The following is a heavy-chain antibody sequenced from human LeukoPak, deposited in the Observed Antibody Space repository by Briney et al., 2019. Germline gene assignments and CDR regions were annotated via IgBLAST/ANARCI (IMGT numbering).Heavy chain of an antibody. CDR3: ARGHVSSAAGTGWFDP. V-gene: IGHV4-34*01. D-gene: IGHD6-13*01. J-gene: IGHJ5*02. CDR1: GGSFSGYY. Sequence: SETLSLTCAVYGGSFSGYYWSWIRQPPGKGLEWIGKINHSGSTNYNPSLKSRVTISVDTSKNQFSLKLSSVTAADTAVYYCARGHVSSAAGTGWFDPWGQGTLVTVSS. CDR2: INHSGST.